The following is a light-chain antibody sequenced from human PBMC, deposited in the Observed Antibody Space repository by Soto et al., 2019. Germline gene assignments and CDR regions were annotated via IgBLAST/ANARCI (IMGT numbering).Light chain of an antibody. J-gene: IGKJ5*01. CDR3: QHYDTSPIT. CDR1: QSVSGSR. CDR2: GAS. Sequence: EIVLAQSPANLSLSPGARAPLSCRASQSVSGSRLAWYQQKPGQAPRLLIYGASNRATGIPDRFSGGGSGTDFTLTISRLAPEDFALYYCQHYDTSPITFGQGTRLEIK. V-gene: IGKV3-20*01.